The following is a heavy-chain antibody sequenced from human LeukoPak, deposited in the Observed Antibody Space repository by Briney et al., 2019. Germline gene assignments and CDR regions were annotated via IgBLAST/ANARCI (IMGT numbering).Heavy chain of an antibody. D-gene: IGHD3-16*01. Sequence: GGSLRLSCAASGFTFSSYAMHWVRQAPGKGLEYVSAISSNGGSTYYANSVKGRFTISRDNSKNTLYLQMGSLRAEDMAVYYCARAGGFDYWGQRTLVTVSS. CDR3: ARAGGFDY. V-gene: IGHV3-64*01. CDR2: ISSNGGST. CDR1: GFTFSSYA. J-gene: IGHJ4*02.